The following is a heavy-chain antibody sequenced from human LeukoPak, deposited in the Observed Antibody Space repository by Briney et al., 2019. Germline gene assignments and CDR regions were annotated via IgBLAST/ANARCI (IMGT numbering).Heavy chain of an antibody. Sequence: SVKVSCKASGGTFSGNSITWVRQAPGQGLEWMGRFIPILNTTNYAQNFQGRVTLTADKSTSTAYMELMSLGSEDTAVYYCARETRDSNWNSVAYLDHWGQGTVVSVSS. V-gene: IGHV1-69*08. CDR3: ARETRDSNWNSVAYLDH. D-gene: IGHD1-7*01. J-gene: IGHJ4*02. CDR1: GGTFSGNS. CDR2: FIPILNTT.